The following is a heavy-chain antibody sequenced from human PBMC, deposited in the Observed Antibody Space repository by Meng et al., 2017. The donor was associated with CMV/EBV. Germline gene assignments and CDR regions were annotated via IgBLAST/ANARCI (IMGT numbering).Heavy chain of an antibody. D-gene: IGHD3-22*01. Sequence: QVPLQESGPGLVKPSQTLSLTCTVSGGSISSGDYYWSWIRQPPGKGLEWIGYIYYSGSTYYNPSLKSRVTISVDTSKNQFSLKLSSVTAADTAVYYCARAAPDYYDSSGPPDYWGQGTLVTVSS. V-gene: IGHV4-30-4*08. CDR2: IYYSGST. CDR1: GGSISSGDYY. J-gene: IGHJ4*02. CDR3: ARAAPDYYDSSGPPDY.